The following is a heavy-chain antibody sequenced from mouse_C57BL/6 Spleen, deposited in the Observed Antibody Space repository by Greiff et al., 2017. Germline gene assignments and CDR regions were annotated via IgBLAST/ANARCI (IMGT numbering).Heavy chain of an antibody. CDR1: GYTFTSYW. Sequence: QVQLKQPGAELVKPGASVKLSCKASGYTFTSYWMQWVKQRPGQGLEWIGEIAPSDNYTNYNQKFKGKATLTVDTSSSTAYMQLSSLTSEDSAVYYCARRRFGYFDYWGQGTTLTVSS. J-gene: IGHJ2*01. CDR3: ARRRFGYFDY. V-gene: IGHV1-50*01. CDR2: IAPSDNYT.